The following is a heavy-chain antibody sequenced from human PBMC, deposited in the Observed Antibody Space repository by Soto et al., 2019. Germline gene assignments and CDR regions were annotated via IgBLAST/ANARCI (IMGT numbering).Heavy chain of an antibody. V-gene: IGHV3-74*01. D-gene: IGHD2-15*01. Sequence: EVQLVESGGGLVQPGESLRLSCAASGFTFSNYWMHWVRQAPGKGLVWVSRIDSDGSRITYADFVKGRFTISRDNAKNTVYLHMNSLTAEDTDVYYCVRTSLVVAVATREDFWGQGTRVTVSS. CDR3: VRTSLVVAVATREDF. CDR2: IDSDGSRI. J-gene: IGHJ4*02. CDR1: GFTFSNYW.